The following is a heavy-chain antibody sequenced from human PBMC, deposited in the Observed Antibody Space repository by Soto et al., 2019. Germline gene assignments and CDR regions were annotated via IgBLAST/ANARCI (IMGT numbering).Heavy chain of an antibody. V-gene: IGHV4-39*07. CDR3: ARERPDGARLDP. J-gene: IGHJ5*02. D-gene: IGHD6-6*01. Sequence: SETLSLTCSVSGGSISSSSYFWGWIRQPPGKGLEWIGYIYYSGSTNYNPSLKSRVTISVDTSKNQFSLKLSSVPAADTAVYYCARERPDGARLDPWGQGTLVTVSS. CDR1: GGSISSSSYF. CDR2: IYYSGST.